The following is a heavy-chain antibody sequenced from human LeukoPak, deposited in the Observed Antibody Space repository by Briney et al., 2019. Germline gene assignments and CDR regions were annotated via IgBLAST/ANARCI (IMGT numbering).Heavy chain of an antibody. CDR3: ARVVAMIEGFDY. V-gene: IGHV4-59*12. CDR1: GDSISSYY. D-gene: IGHD5-12*01. Sequence: PSETLSLTCTVSGDSISSYYWSWIRQPPGKGLEWIGYIYYSGSTNYNPSLKSRVTISVDTSKNQFSLKLSSVTPEDTAVYYCARVVAMIEGFDYWGQGTLVTVSS. CDR2: IYYSGST. J-gene: IGHJ4*02.